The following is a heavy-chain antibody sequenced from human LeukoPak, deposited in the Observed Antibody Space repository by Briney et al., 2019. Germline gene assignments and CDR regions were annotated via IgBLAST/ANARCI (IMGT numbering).Heavy chain of an antibody. V-gene: IGHV3-21*01. CDR1: GFTFSSYI. D-gene: IGHD4-17*01. CDR2: ISSSSSYI. CDR3: ARGADYGDYDYSYYMDV. Sequence: GGSLRLSCAASGFTFSSYIMTWVRQAPGKGLEWVSSISSSSSYIYYADSVKGRFTISRDNAKNSLYLQMNSLRAEDTAVYYCARGADYGDYDYSYYMDVWGKGTTVTVSS. J-gene: IGHJ6*03.